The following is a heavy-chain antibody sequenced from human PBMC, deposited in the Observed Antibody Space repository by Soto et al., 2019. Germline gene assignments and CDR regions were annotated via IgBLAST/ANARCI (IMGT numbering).Heavy chain of an antibody. CDR1: GYTFTDYA. Sequence: QVQLVQSEAEVKEPGASVKVSCKASGYTFTDYALQWVRQAPGQSLEWMGWINAGNGNTKYSQKFLGRVTFTRDTSASTAYMEMSSLTYEDTAVFYCARARLDGNGYTWSWFDPWGQGVLVTASS. CDR3: ARARLDGNGYTWSWFDP. J-gene: IGHJ5*02. D-gene: IGHD5-12*01. CDR2: INAGNGNT. V-gene: IGHV1-3*01.